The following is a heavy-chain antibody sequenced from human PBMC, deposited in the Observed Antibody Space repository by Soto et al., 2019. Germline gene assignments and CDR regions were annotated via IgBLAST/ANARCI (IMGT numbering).Heavy chain of an antibody. D-gene: IGHD3-16*02. CDR2: IVPSLDTT. V-gene: IGHV1-69*11. J-gene: IGHJ6*02. CDR1: GGTFSSSG. Sequence: ASVKVSCKASGGTFSSSGFSWVRRAPGQGLEWMGMIVPSLDTTNYAQKFQARVTITADEVTSTAYMELRSLRSEDTAVYYCARWPQPRYTADPYAVDVWGQGTRVTVSS. CDR3: ARWPQPRYTADPYAVDV.